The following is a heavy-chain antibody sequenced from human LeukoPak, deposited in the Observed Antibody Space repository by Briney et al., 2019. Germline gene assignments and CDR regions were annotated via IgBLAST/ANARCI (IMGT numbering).Heavy chain of an antibody. J-gene: IGHJ4*02. CDR1: GYTFTSYG. Sequence: ASVKVSCKASGYTFTSYGISWVRQAPGQGLEWMGWISAYNGNTNYAQKLQGRVTMTTDTSTSTAYMELRSLRSDDTAVYYCARDPAVVVPAAMSAMPDYWGQGTLATVSS. V-gene: IGHV1-18*01. D-gene: IGHD2-2*01. CDR2: ISAYNGNT. CDR3: ARDPAVVVPAAMSAMPDY.